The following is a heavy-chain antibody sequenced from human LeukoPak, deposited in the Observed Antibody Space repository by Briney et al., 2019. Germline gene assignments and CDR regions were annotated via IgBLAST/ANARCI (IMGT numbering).Heavy chain of an antibody. CDR1: GFTFSSYG. CDR3: ATDRGWRTSGYYLYYFEY. Sequence: PGRSLRLSCAASGFTFSSYGMHWVRQAPGKGLKWVAVIWYDGSNKYYADSVKGRFTISRDNSKNTLYLQMNSLRAEDTAVYYCATDRGWRTSGYYLYYFEYWGQGTLVTFSS. V-gene: IGHV3-33*01. J-gene: IGHJ4*02. CDR2: IWYDGSNK. D-gene: IGHD3-3*01.